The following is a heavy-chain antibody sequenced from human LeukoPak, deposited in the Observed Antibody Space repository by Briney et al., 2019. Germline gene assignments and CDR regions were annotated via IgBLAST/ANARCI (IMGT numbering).Heavy chain of an antibody. CDR3: ASPVTGY. CDR1: GGSFSGYY. CDR2: INHSGST. J-gene: IGHJ4*02. Sequence: PSETLSLTCAVYGGSFSGYYWSWIRQPPGKGLEWIGEINHSGSTNYNPSLKSRVTISVDTSKNQFSLKLSSVTAADTAVYYCASPVTGYWGQGTLVTVSS. V-gene: IGHV4-34*01.